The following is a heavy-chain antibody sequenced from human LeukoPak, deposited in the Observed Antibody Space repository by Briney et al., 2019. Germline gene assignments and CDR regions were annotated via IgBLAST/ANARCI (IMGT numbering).Heavy chain of an antibody. CDR3: ARVAQYSNGCHY. Sequence: ASVKVSCKASGYTFTTYYMHWVPQAPGQGLEWMGLINPSGGSTSYAQKFQGRVTMTRDTSTSTVYMELSSLRSEDTAVYYCARVAQYSNGCHYWGQGTLVTVSS. CDR2: INPSGGST. V-gene: IGHV1-46*01. CDR1: GYTFTTYY. J-gene: IGHJ4*02. D-gene: IGHD6-19*01.